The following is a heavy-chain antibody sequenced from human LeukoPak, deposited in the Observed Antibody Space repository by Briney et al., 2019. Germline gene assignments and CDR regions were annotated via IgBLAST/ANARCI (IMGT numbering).Heavy chain of an antibody. Sequence: GGSLRLSCAASGLTFSSYSMNWVRQAPGKGLEWVSSISSSSSYIYYADSVKGRFTISRDNAKNSLYLQMNSLRAEDTAVYYCARVGTVTTSFDYWGQGTLVTVSS. V-gene: IGHV3-21*01. J-gene: IGHJ4*02. CDR2: ISSSSSYI. D-gene: IGHD4-11*01. CDR1: GLTFSSYS. CDR3: ARVGTVTTSFDY.